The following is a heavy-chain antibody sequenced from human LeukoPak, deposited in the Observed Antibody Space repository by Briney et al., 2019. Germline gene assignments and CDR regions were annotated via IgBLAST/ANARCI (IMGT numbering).Heavy chain of an antibody. V-gene: IGHV3-30*04. J-gene: IGHJ3*02. CDR2: ISYDGSNK. CDR1: GFTFSSYA. Sequence: GGSLRLSCAASGFTFSSYAMHWVRQAPGKGLEWVAVISYDGSNKYYADSVKGRFTISRDNSKNTLYLQMNSLRAEDTAVYYCARERRYFDWLFSYDAFDIWGQGTMVTVSS. D-gene: IGHD3-9*01. CDR3: ARERRYFDWLFSYDAFDI.